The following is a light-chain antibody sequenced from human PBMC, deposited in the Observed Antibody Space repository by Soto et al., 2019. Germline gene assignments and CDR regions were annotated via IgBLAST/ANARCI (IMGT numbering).Light chain of an antibody. Sequence: EIVLTQSPATLSLSPGERAALSCRASQSVSSYLAWYQQKPGQAPRLLIFDASNRATGIPDRFSGSGSGTDFTLTISSREPEDFAVYYCQQRSNWPPITFGQGTRLEIK. V-gene: IGKV3-11*01. J-gene: IGKJ5*01. CDR3: QQRSNWPPIT. CDR1: QSVSSY. CDR2: DAS.